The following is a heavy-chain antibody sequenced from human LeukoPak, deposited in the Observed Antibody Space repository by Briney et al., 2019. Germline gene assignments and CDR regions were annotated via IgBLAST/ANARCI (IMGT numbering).Heavy chain of an antibody. V-gene: IGHV3-64D*06. CDR1: GFTFSNHF. CDR3: VKDLTGTWSFDY. CDR2: IGPNGAST. J-gene: IGHJ4*02. D-gene: IGHD3-9*01. Sequence: GGSLRLSCSTSGFTFSNHFMHWVRQAPGKGLEYVSSIGPNGASTLYADSVKGRFTISRDNSKNALYLQLTSLRLEDTALYYCVKDLTGTWSFDYWGQGTLVTVSS.